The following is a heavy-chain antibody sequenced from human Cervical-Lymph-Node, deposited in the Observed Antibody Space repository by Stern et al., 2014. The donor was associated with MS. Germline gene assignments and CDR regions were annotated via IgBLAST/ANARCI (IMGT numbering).Heavy chain of an antibody. Sequence: VQLVESGAEVKKPGSSMKVSCKASGGTFSTIEISWVRQAPGQGLEWLGGINPLFGTTPYAQKVQGRATIVADESTNTVNMKLSSLRSEDTAVYYCVRDQGGIAATWGQGTQVTVSS. CDR2: INPLFGTT. D-gene: IGHD6-13*01. J-gene: IGHJ4*02. CDR1: GGTFSTIE. V-gene: IGHV1-69*01. CDR3: VRDQGGIAAT.